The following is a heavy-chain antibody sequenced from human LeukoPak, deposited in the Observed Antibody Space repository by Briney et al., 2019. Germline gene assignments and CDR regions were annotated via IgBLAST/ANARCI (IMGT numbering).Heavy chain of an antibody. V-gene: IGHV4-4*07. CDR2: IYTSGST. CDR3: ASQYSSSWYNY. Sequence: PSETLSLTCTVSGGSLSSSYWSWIRQPAGKGLEWIGRIYTSGSTNYNPSLKSRVTMSVDTSKNQFSLKLSSVTAADTAVYYCASQYSSSWYNYWGQGTLVTVSS. CDR1: GGSLSSSY. D-gene: IGHD6-13*01. J-gene: IGHJ4*02.